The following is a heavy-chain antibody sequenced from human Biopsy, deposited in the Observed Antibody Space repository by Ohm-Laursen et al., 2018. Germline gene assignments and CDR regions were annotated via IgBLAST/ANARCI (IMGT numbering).Heavy chain of an antibody. J-gene: IGHJ1*01. D-gene: IGHD3-9*01. CDR1: GGTFSNYG. V-gene: IGHV1-69*06. CDR2: NIPILGTG. CDR3: ATKLTGYFHH. Sequence: SVKVSCKAPGGTFSNYGVNWVRQAPGQGLGWLGGNIPILGTGNYAQKFQDRVTVAADTSTSTATMELGSLRSDDTAVYYCATKLTGYFHHWGQGTLVIVSS.